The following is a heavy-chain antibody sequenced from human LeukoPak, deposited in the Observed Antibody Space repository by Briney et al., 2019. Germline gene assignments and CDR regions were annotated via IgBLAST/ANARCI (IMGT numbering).Heavy chain of an antibody. Sequence: GESLKISCKGSGYSFSNYWIGWVRQMPGKGLDLVGIIFPGDSDTGYSPSFQGQVTISVDKSITTAYLHWSSLKASDSAMYYCGRLESGWLIDSWGQGTLVSVSS. CDR2: IFPGDSDT. J-gene: IGHJ4*02. V-gene: IGHV5-51*01. CDR3: GRLESGWLIDS. D-gene: IGHD6-19*01. CDR1: GYSFSNYW.